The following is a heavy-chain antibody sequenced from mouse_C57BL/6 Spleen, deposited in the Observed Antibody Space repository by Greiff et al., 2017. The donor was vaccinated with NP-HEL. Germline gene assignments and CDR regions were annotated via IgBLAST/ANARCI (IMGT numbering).Heavy chain of an antibody. D-gene: IGHD3-2*02. CDR2: IDPETGGT. J-gene: IGHJ4*01. CDR1: GYTFTDYE. Sequence: QVQLQQSGAELVRPGASVTLSCKASGYTFTDYEMHWVKQTPVHGLEWIGAIDPETGGTAYNQKFKGKAILTADKSSSTAYMELRSLTSEDSAVYYSTRRAQVGDYYAMDYWGQGTSVTVSS. V-gene: IGHV1-15*01. CDR3: TRRAQVGDYYAMDY.